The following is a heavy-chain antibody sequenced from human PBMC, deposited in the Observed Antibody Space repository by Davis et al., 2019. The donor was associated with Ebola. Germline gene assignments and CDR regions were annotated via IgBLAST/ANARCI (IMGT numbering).Heavy chain of an antibody. Sequence: GESLKISCAASGFTFSSYSMNWVRQAPGKGLEWVSYISSSGSTIYYADSVKGRFTISRDNAKNSLYLQMNSLRAEDTAVYYCARGRYCSGGSCYYGMDVWGQGTTVTVSS. J-gene: IGHJ6*02. CDR3: ARGRYCSGGSCYYGMDV. D-gene: IGHD2-15*01. CDR2: ISSSGSTI. CDR1: GFTFSSYS. V-gene: IGHV3-48*04.